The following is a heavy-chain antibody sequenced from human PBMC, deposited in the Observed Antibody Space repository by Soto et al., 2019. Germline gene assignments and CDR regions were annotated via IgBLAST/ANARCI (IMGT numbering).Heavy chain of an antibody. CDR2: IDTRGSTI. J-gene: IGHJ4*02. CDR1: GFTFSSFE. D-gene: IGHD3-3*01. V-gene: IGHV3-48*03. Sequence: VQLVESGGGLVQPGGSLRLSCAASGFTFSSFELNWVRQAPGKGLEWISYIDTRGSTIYYADSVKGRFTISRDNAKNSLYLQMNSLRAEDTAVYYCARDGTADFWSGHYTSFDYWGQGTLVTVSS. CDR3: ARDGTADFWSGHYTSFDY.